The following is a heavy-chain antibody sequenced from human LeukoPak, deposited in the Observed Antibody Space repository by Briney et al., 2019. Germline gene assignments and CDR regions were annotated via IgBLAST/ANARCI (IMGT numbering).Heavy chain of an antibody. CDR3: AISGNYFSRDAFDI. Sequence: SETLSLTCAVYGVSFGGYYWSWLRQPPGKGLVWIGEINHSGSTNYNPSLKSRVTISGDTSKHHFSLELRSVTAADTAVYYCAISGNYFSRDAFDIWGQGTMVTVSS. D-gene: IGHD1-26*01. CDR2: INHSGST. V-gene: IGHV4-34*01. J-gene: IGHJ3*02. CDR1: GVSFGGYY.